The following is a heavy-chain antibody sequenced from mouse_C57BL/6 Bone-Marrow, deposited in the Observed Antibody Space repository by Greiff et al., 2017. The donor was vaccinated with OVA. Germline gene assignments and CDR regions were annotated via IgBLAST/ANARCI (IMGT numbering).Heavy chain of an antibody. CDR3: ASIYDGYLYYYAMDY. CDR2: INPNNGGT. D-gene: IGHD2-3*01. CDR1: GYTFTDYY. J-gene: IGHJ4*01. Sequence: EVQLQQSGPALVKPGASVKISCKASGYTFTDYYMNWVKQSHGKSLEWIGDINPNNGGTSYNQKFKGKATLTVDKSSSTAYMELRSLTSEDSAVYYCASIYDGYLYYYAMDYWGQGTSVTVSS. V-gene: IGHV1-26*01.